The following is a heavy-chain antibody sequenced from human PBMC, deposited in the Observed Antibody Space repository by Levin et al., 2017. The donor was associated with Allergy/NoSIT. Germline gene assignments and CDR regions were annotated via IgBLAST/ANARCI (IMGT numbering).Heavy chain of an antibody. CDR2: INHSGST. Sequence: PSETLSLTCAVYGGSFSGYYWSWIRQPPGKGLEWIGEINHSGSTNYNPSLKSRVTISVDTSKNQFSLKLSSVTAADTAVYYCARGLRRVRYFSWFDPWGQGTLVTVSS. CDR3: ARGLRRVRYFSWFDP. V-gene: IGHV4-34*01. J-gene: IGHJ5*02. D-gene: IGHD3-9*01. CDR1: GGSFSGYY.